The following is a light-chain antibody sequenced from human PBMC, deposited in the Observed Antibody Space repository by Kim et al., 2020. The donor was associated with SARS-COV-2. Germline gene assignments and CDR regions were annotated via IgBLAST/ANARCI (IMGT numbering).Light chain of an antibody. Sequence: EIVMTQSPATLSVSPGERATLSCRARQSVSSNLAWYQQKPGQAPRLLIYGASSRATGIPARFNGSGSGTEFTLIISSLQSEDFAVYYCPQYNNWPPRTTFGGGTKVDIK. J-gene: IGKJ4*01. CDR2: GAS. CDR3: PQYNNWPPRTT. CDR1: QSVSSN. V-gene: IGKV3-15*01.